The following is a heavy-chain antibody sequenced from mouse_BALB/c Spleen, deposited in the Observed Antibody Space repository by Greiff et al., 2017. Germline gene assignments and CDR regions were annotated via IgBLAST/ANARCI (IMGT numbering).Heavy chain of an antibody. Sequence: EVQLQQSGAELVKPGASVKLSCTASGFNIKDTYMHWVKQRPEQGLEWIGRIDPANGNTKYDPKFQGKATITADTSSNTAYLQLSSLTSEDTAVYYCARDGSGGAMDYWGQGTSVTVSS. CDR2: IDPANGNT. CDR3: ARDGSGGAMDY. CDR1: GFNIKDTY. D-gene: IGHD1-1*01. J-gene: IGHJ4*01. V-gene: IGHV14-3*02.